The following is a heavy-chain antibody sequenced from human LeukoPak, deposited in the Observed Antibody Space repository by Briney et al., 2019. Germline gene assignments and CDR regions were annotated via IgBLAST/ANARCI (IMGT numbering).Heavy chain of an antibody. CDR1: GGTFSSYA. J-gene: IGHJ6*02. CDR3: ARDLIAAAGIPYYGMDV. Sequence: SVKISCKASGGTFSSYAIGWVRQAPGQGLEWMGRIIPILGIANYAQKFQGRVTITADKSTSTAYMELSSLRSEDTAVYYCARDLIAAAGIPYYGMDVWGQGTTVTVSS. CDR2: IIPILGIA. D-gene: IGHD6-13*01. V-gene: IGHV1-69*04.